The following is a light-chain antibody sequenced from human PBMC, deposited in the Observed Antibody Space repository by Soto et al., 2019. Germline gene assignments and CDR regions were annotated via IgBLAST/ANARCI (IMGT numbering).Light chain of an antibody. V-gene: IGKV3-15*01. Sequence: EIVMTQSPATLPVSPGERATLSCRASQSVSSNLAWYQQKPGQAPRFLIYGASTRATGIPARFSGSGSGTEFTLTISSLQSEDFAVYYCQQYNNWPPTFGQGTKV. J-gene: IGKJ1*01. CDR1: QSVSSN. CDR2: GAS. CDR3: QQYNNWPPT.